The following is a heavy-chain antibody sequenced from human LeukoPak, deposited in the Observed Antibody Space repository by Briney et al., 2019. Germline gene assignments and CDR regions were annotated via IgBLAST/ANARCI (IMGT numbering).Heavy chain of an antibody. CDR1: GGSISSYY. CDR3: ARDGYDSSGYYSEALTYFDY. V-gene: IGHV4-4*07. J-gene: IGHJ4*02. CDR2: IYTSGST. D-gene: IGHD3-22*01. Sequence: KASETLSLTCTVSGGSISSYYWSWIRQPAGKGLEWIGRIYTSGSTNYNPSLKSRVTMSVDTSKNQFSLKLSSVTAADTAVYYCARDGYDSSGYYSEALTYFDYWGQGTLVTVSS.